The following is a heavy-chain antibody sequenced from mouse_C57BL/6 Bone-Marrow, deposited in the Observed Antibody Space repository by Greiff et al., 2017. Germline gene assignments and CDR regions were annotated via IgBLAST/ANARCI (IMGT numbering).Heavy chain of an antibody. Sequence: EVMLVESGGGLVKPGGSLKLSCAASGFTFSSYAMSWVRQTPEKRLEWVATISDGGSYTYYPDTVKGRFTISRDNAKNNLYLQMSHLKSEDTAMYYCARDNGYYVFDYWGQGTTLTVSS. CDR3: ARDNGYYVFDY. J-gene: IGHJ2*01. D-gene: IGHD2-3*01. CDR2: ISDGGSYT. CDR1: GFTFSSYA. V-gene: IGHV5-4*01.